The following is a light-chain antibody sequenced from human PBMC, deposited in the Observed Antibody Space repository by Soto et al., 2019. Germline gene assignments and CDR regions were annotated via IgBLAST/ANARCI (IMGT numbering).Light chain of an antibody. CDR2: FNN. CDR3: AAWDDSLNGPV. Sequence: QSVLTQPPSASGTPGQGVTISCSGSSSDIGSNTVNWYQQLPGTAPKLLIYFNNQRPSGVPDRFSGSKSGTSGSLAISGLQSEDEAQYYCAAWDDSLNGPVFGGGTKLTVL. CDR1: SSDIGSNT. J-gene: IGLJ3*02. V-gene: IGLV1-44*01.